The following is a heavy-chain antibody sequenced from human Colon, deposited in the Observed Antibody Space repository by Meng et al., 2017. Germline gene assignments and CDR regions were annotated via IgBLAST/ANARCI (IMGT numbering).Heavy chain of an antibody. Sequence: EVQLVESGGGLVKPGGALRPSCAASGFTFSRYRMNWVRQAPGKGLEWVSSISSSSSYADSVKGRFTISRDNAKNSLYLQTNSLRAEDTAVYYCARGRVVVVASPSDYWGQGTLVTVSS. J-gene: IGHJ4*02. V-gene: IGHV3-21*01. CDR2: ISSSSS. CDR3: ARGRVVVVASPSDY. CDR1: GFTFSRYR. D-gene: IGHD2-15*01.